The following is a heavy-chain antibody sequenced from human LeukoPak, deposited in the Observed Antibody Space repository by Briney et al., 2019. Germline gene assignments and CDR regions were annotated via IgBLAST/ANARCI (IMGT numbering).Heavy chain of an antibody. CDR3: ARYDSSGYYGY. J-gene: IGHJ4*02. CDR1: SGSISTYY. Sequence: SETLSLTCTVSSGSISTYYWSWIRQPPGKGLDWIGYIYYSGSTTYNPSLKSRVTISIDTSKNQYSLKLNSVTAADTAVYYCARYDSSGYYGYWGQGTLVTVSS. CDR2: IYYSGST. V-gene: IGHV4-59*01. D-gene: IGHD3-22*01.